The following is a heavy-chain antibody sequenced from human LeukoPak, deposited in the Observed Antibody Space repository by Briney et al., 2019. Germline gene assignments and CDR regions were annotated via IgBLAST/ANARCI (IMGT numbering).Heavy chain of an antibody. CDR2: IRYDGSFK. CDR1: GFTFTSYD. CDR3: AKDGRNWIFDY. D-gene: IGHD1-20*01. Sequence: GGSLRLSCAASGFTFTSYDMHWVRQAPGKGLEWVALIRYDGSFKSYADSVKGRFTISRDNSKNTLCLQMNSLRAEDTAFYYCAKDGRNWIFDYWGQGTLVTVSS. V-gene: IGHV3-30*02. J-gene: IGHJ4*02.